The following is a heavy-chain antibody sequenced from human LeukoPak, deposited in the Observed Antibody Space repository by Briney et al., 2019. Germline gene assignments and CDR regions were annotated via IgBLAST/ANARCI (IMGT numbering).Heavy chain of an antibody. Sequence: ASVKVSCKASGYTFTSYGISWVRQAPGQGLEWMGWISAYNGNTNYAQKLQVRVTMTTDTSTSTAYMELRSLRSDDTAVYYCARDFGYQLPLNNAFDIWGQGTMVTVSS. CDR3: ARDFGYQLPLNNAFDI. J-gene: IGHJ3*02. V-gene: IGHV1-18*01. D-gene: IGHD2-2*01. CDR1: GYTFTSYG. CDR2: ISAYNGNT.